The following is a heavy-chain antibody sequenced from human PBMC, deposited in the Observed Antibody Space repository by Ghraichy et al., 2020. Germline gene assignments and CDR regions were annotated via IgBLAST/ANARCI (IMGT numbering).Heavy chain of an antibody. D-gene: IGHD2-2*01. Sequence: ASVKVSCKVSGYTLTELSMHWVRQAPGKGLEWMGGFDPEDGETIYAQKFQGRVTMTEDTSTDTAYMELSSLRSEDTAVYYCATASPWDIVVVPGSKQQLVLDYWGQGTLVTVSS. CDR3: ATASPWDIVVVPGSKQQLVLDY. V-gene: IGHV1-24*01. J-gene: IGHJ4*02. CDR2: FDPEDGET. CDR1: GYTLTELS.